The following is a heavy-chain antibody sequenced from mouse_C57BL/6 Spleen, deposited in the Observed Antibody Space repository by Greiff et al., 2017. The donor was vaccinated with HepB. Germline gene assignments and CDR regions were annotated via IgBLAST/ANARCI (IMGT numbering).Heavy chain of an antibody. CDR3: ASLYGSSYPRYFDV. CDR1: GFSLTSYG. Sequence: VKLMESGPGLVQPSQSLSITCTVSGFSLTSYGVHWVRQSPGKGLEWLGVIWSGGSTDYNAAFISRLSISKDNSKSQVFFKMNSLQADDTAIYYCASLYGSSYPRYFDVWGTGTTVTVSS. V-gene: IGHV2-2*01. J-gene: IGHJ1*03. D-gene: IGHD1-1*01. CDR2: IWSGGST.